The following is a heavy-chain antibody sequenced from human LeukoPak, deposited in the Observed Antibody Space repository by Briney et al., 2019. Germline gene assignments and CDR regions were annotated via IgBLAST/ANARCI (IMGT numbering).Heavy chain of an antibody. V-gene: IGHV3-7*05. CDR3: ARDRGYSTFDI. Sequence: PGGSLRLSCVASGFTFSTYWMSWVRQAPGKGLGWVANMDQDGTEKNYVDSVKGRFTISRDNAKNLLYVQMNSLRVEDTAVYYCARDRGYSTFDIWGQGTMVTVSS. CDR1: GFTFSTYW. CDR2: MDQDGTEK. D-gene: IGHD5-18*01. J-gene: IGHJ3*02.